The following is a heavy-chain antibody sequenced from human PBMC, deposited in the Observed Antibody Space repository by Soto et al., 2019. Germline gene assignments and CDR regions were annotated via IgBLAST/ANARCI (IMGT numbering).Heavy chain of an antibody. J-gene: IGHJ4*02. CDR3: ARWGNSGSYVSPFDY. CDR2: INPSGGST. D-gene: IGHD1-26*01. V-gene: IGHV1-46*01. CDR1: GYTFTSYY. Sequence: GASVKVSCKASGYTFTSYYMHWVRQAPGQGLEWMGIINPSGGSTSYAQKFQGRVTMTRDTSTSTVYMELSSLRSEDTAVYYCARWGNSGSYVSPFDYWGQGTLATVSS.